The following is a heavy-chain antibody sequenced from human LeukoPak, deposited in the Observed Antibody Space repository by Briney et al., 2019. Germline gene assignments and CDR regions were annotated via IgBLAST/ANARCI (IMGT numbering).Heavy chain of an antibody. CDR2: IYPGDSDT. CDR3: AYVGYCSSTSCGPFDY. Sequence: GESLKISCKGSGYSFTSYWIGWVRQKPGKGLEWMGIIYPGDSDTRYSPSFQGQVTISADKSISTAYLQWSSLKASDTAMYYCAYVGYCSSTSCGPFDYWGQGTLVTVSS. J-gene: IGHJ4*02. V-gene: IGHV5-51*01. D-gene: IGHD2-2*03. CDR1: GYSFTSYW.